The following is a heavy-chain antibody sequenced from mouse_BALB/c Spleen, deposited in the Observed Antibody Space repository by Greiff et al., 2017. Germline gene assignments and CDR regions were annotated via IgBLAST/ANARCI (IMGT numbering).Heavy chain of an antibody. CDR3: TREGNYYGSTPFAY. V-gene: IGHV5-6-4*01. Sequence: EVMLVESGGGLVKPGGSLKLSCAASGFTFSSYTMSWVRQTPEKRLEWVATISSGGSYTYYPDSVKGRFTISRDNAKNTLYLQMCSLKSEDTAMYYCTREGNYYGSTPFAYWGQGALVTVSA. J-gene: IGHJ3*01. D-gene: IGHD1-1*01. CDR1: GFTFSSYT. CDR2: ISSGGSYT.